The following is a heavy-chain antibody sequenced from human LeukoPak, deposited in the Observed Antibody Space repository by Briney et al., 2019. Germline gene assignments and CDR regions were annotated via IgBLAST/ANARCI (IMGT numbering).Heavy chain of an antibody. Sequence: SGTLSLTCAVSGGSISSSNWWSWVRQPPGKGLEWIGEIYHSGSTNYNPSLKSRVTISVDTSKNQFSLKLSSVTAADTAVYYCARAGYDYVWGSYRYPIDYWGQGTLVTVSS. CDR1: GGSISSSNW. CDR3: ARAGYDYVWGSYRYPIDY. D-gene: IGHD3-16*02. J-gene: IGHJ4*02. CDR2: IYHSGST. V-gene: IGHV4-4*02.